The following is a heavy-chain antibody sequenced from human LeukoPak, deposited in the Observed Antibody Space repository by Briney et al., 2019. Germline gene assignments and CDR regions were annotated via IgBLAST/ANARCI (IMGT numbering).Heavy chain of an antibody. CDR3: ARVPMPHGYSYNYYYMDV. D-gene: IGHD5-18*01. CDR1: GGTFSSYA. V-gene: IGHV1-69*01. Sequence: SVKVSCKASGGTFSSYAISWVRQAPGQGLEWMGGIIPIFGTINYAQKFQGRATITADESTSTAYIELSSLRSEDTAVYYCARVPMPHGYSYNYYYMDVWGKGTTVTISS. CDR2: IIPIFGTI. J-gene: IGHJ6*03.